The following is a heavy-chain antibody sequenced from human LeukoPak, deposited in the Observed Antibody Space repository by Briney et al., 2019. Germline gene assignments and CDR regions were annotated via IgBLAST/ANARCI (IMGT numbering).Heavy chain of an antibody. CDR3: ARDRRRDRLHAFDI. V-gene: IGHV4-59*01. CDR1: GGTISRYY. D-gene: IGHD1-26*01. Sequence: ETLSLTCTVSGGTISRYYWSWIRQPPGKGLEWIAYIDYSGSTNYNPSLKSRLTISLDASKNQFSLKLSSVTAADTAVYYCARDRRRDRLHAFDIWGQGTMVTVSS. J-gene: IGHJ3*02. CDR2: IDYSGST.